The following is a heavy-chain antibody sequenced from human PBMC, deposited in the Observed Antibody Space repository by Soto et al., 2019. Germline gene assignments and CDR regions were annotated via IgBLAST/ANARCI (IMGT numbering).Heavy chain of an antibody. V-gene: IGHV4-59*08. CDR2: IYYSGST. Sequence: SETLSLTCTVSGGSISSYYWSWIRQPPGEGLEWIGYIYYSGSTNYNPSLKSRVTISVDTSKNQFSLKLSSVTAADTAVYYCARLWLGRNPYSSGRRNYGXDVWGQGTTVT. D-gene: IGHD6-19*01. J-gene: IGHJ6*02. CDR3: ARLWLGRNPYSSGRRNYGXDV. CDR1: GGSISSYY.